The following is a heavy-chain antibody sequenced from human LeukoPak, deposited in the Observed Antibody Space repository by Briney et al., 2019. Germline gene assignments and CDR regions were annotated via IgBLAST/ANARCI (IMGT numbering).Heavy chain of an antibody. Sequence: GGSLRLSCADSGLIFSGYAVSWVRQTPGKGLEWVSAISGSSGRTYFADSVKGRFTISRDNSKNTLYLQMNSLRAEDTAVYYCAKAVTMEYFQHWGQGTLVTVSS. D-gene: IGHD4/OR15-4a*01. CDR2: ISGSSGRT. J-gene: IGHJ1*01. V-gene: IGHV3-23*01. CDR1: GLIFSGYA. CDR3: AKAVTMEYFQH.